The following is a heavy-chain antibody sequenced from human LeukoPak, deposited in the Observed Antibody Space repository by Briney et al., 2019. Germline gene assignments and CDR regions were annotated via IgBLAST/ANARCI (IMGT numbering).Heavy chain of an antibody. Sequence: ASVKVSCKASGGTFSSYAISWLRQAPEQGLEWMGRIIPIFGTANYAQKFQGRVTITTDESTSTAYMELSSLRSEDTAVYYCASTCTNGVCPNFDYWGQGTLVTVSS. CDR3: ASTCTNGVCPNFDY. D-gene: IGHD2-8*01. V-gene: IGHV1-69*05. J-gene: IGHJ4*02. CDR1: GGTFSSYA. CDR2: IIPIFGTA.